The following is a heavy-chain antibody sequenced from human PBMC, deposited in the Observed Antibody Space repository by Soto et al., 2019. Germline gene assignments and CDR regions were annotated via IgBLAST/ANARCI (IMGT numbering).Heavy chain of an antibody. D-gene: IGHD6-13*01. CDR3: GMGVVVYQQLVRGRDRFDP. Sequence: VQLVESGGGPVQPGGSLTLSCAVSGFTLRSYWMHWVRQAPGKGLEWVARIDSDGRSTNYADSVKGRFTISRDNAKKTVFLHMSSLRAEDRAVYYCGMGVVVYQQLVRGRDRFDPWGQGTVVTVSS. CDR1: GFTLRSYW. J-gene: IGHJ5*02. V-gene: IGHV3-74*01. CDR2: IDSDGRST.